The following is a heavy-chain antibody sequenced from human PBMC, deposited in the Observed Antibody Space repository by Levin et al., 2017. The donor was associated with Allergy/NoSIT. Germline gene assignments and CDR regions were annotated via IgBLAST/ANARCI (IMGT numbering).Heavy chain of an antibody. CDR3: ARVGYDSSGYYYVLGYYYGMDG. V-gene: IGHV1-18*01. CDR1: GYTFTGYG. CDR2: ISAYSGNT. D-gene: IGHD3-22*01. J-gene: IGHJ6*02. Sequence: ASVKVSCKASGYTFTGYGISWVRQAPGQGLEWMGWISAYSGNTNYAQKLQGRVTMTTDTSTSTAYMELRSLRSDDTAVYYCARVGYDSSGYYYVLGYYYGMDGWGQGTTVTVSS.